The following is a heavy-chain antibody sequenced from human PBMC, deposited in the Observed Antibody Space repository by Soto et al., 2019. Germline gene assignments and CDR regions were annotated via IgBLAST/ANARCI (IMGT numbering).Heavy chain of an antibody. CDR2: INHSGST. Sequence: QVQLQQWGAGLLKPSETLSLTCAVYGGSFSGYYWSWIRQPPGKGLEWIGEINHSGSTNYNPSLKSRVTISVDTSKNQCSLKLSSVTAADTAVYYWARGRMVRGAAIDYWGQGTLVTVSS. CDR3: ARGRMVRGAAIDY. J-gene: IGHJ4*02. CDR1: GGSFSGYY. D-gene: IGHD3-10*01. V-gene: IGHV4-34*01.